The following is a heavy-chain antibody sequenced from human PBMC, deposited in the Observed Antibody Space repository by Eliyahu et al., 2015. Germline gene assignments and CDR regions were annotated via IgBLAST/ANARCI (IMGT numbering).Heavy chain of an antibody. CDR1: GFTFDDYA. CDR3: AKDKAVAADYFDY. D-gene: IGHD6-19*01. V-gene: IGHV3-9*01. J-gene: IGHJ4*02. Sequence: EVQLVESGGGLVQPGRSLRLSCXASGFTFDDYAMHWVRQAPGKGLEWVSGISWNSGSIGYADSVKGRFTISRDNAKNSLYLQMNSLRAEDTALYYCAKDKAVAADYFDYWGQGTLVTVSS. CDR2: ISWNSGSI.